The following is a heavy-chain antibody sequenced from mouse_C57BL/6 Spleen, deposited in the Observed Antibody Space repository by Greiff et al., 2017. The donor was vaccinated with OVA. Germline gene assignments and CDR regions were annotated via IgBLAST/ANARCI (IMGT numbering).Heavy chain of an antibody. Sequence: EVQLQQSGAELVKPGASVKLSCTAPGFNIKDYYMHWVKQRTEQGLEWIGRIDPEDGETKYAPKFQGKATITADTSSNTAYLQLSSLTSEDTAVYYCASPYYGSNHWYFDVWGTGTTVTVSS. CDR2: IDPEDGET. D-gene: IGHD1-1*01. J-gene: IGHJ1*03. CDR3: ASPYYGSNHWYFDV. V-gene: IGHV14-2*01. CDR1: GFNIKDYY.